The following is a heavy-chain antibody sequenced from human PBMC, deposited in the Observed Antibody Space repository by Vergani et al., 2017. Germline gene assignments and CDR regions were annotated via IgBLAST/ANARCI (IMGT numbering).Heavy chain of an antibody. CDR3: AKGVYCSSTSCYEGRGYYYGMGV. Sequence: EVQLLESGGGLVQPGGSLRLSCAASGFTFSSYAMSWVRQAPGKGLQWVSGISGSGSSKFYEDSLKGRVTSSRDNSKNTLYLQMNSLRADDTAVYYCAKGVYCSSTSCYEGRGYYYGMGVWGQGTTVTVSS. J-gene: IGHJ6*02. CDR1: GFTFSSYA. CDR2: ISGSGSSK. D-gene: IGHD2-2*01. V-gene: IGHV3-23*01.